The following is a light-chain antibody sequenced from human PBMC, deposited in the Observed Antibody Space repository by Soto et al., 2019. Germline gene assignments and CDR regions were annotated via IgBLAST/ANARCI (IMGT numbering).Light chain of an antibody. CDR2: EVS. Sequence: QSVLTQPASVSGSPGQSITISCTGTSSDIGGHNYVSWYQHHPGKAPKLMIYEVSNRPSGVSNRFSGSKSGNTASLTISGLQADDEADYYCSSYASSSSLVFGGGTKLTVL. CDR3: SSYASSSSLV. J-gene: IGLJ3*02. CDR1: SSDIGGHNY. V-gene: IGLV2-14*01.